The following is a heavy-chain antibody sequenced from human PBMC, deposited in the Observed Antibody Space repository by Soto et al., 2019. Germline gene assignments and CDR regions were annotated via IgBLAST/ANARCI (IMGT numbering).Heavy chain of an antibody. V-gene: IGHV1-58*01. J-gene: IGHJ4*02. CDR3: AAAGSLGTWVFDY. Sequence: SVKVSCKASGFTFSRSAVQWVRQARGQRLEWIGWIVVGNGNTNYAQKFQERVTITRVMSISTAYMELSSLRSEDTAVYYCAAAGSLGTWVFDYWGQGSLVTVSP. CDR1: GFTFSRSA. D-gene: IGHD3-10*01. CDR2: IVVGNGNT.